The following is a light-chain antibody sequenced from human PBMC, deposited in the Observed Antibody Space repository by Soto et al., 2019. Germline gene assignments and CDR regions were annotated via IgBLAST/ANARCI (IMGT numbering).Light chain of an antibody. J-gene: IGLJ1*01. V-gene: IGLV2-23*01. CDR2: EDN. Sequence: QSALTQPASVSGSPGQSITISCTGTSSDVGSYNLVSWYQQYPGKAPKLMIYEDNKRPSGVSNRFSVSKSGYTASLTISGLQAEDEADYYCCSYARTSTYVFGSGTKLTVL. CDR1: SSDVGSYNL. CDR3: CSYARTSTYV.